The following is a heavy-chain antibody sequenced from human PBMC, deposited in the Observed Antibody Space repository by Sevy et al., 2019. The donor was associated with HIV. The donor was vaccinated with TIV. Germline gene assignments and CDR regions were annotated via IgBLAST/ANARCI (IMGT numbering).Heavy chain of an antibody. V-gene: IGHV5-51*01. J-gene: IGHJ4*02. CDR1: GYSFLSYW. Sequence: GESLKISCKGSGYSFLSYWIGWVRQMPGRGLEWMGIIYPDDSHTRYSPSFQGQVTISADKSISTAYLQWTSLKASDTAMYYCVRQYGDYERLDYWGQGTLVTVSS. CDR3: VRQYGDYERLDY. D-gene: IGHD4-17*01. CDR2: IYPDDSHT.